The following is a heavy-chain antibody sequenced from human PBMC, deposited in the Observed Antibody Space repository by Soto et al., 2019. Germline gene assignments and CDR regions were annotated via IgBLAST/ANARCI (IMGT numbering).Heavy chain of an antibody. CDR3: ASHDVVVIPPTG. CDR1: GGSISTTYHY. D-gene: IGHD3-16*01. J-gene: IGHJ4*02. Sequence: QLQLQASGPGLVKPSETLSLTCTVSGGSISTTYHYWVWIRQPPGKGLEWIGSFFYHGGTYYNPSLKSRVTTSVDTSKNQFSLKLSSVTAADTAVYYCASHDVVVIPPTGWDQGALVTVSS. V-gene: IGHV4-39*01. CDR2: FFYHGGT.